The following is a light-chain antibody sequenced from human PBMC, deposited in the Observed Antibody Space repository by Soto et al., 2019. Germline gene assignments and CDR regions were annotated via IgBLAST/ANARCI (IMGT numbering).Light chain of an antibody. CDR1: SSDVGGYNY. V-gene: IGLV2-14*03. CDR3: ISYTSSSALWV. CDR2: DVS. J-gene: IGLJ3*02. Sequence: QSALTQPASVSGSPGQSITISCTGTSSDVGGYNYVSWFLHHPGKAPKLMIYDVSNRPSGVSNRFSGSKSGNTASLTIAGHHAEDEAYYYCISYTSSSALWVFGGGTKLTVL.